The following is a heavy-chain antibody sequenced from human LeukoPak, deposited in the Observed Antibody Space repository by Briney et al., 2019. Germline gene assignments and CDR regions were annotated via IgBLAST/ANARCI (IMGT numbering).Heavy chain of an antibody. V-gene: IGHV3-23*01. Sequence: PGGSLRLSCAASGFTFRNYGMSWGRQAPGKGLEWVSGTIGSGDSKFYADPVKGRFTISRDNSRNTLYLHMNSLRVDDTAVYYCASHYNDYGDYWGQGALVTVSS. CDR1: GFTFRNYG. CDR2: TIGSGDSK. CDR3: ASHYNDYGDY. J-gene: IGHJ4*02. D-gene: IGHD3-10*01.